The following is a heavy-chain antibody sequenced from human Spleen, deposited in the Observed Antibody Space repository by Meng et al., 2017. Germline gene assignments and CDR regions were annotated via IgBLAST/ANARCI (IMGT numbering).Heavy chain of an antibody. CDR1: GFTFSNYG. Sequence: QVQLVESGGGVVQPGRSLRLFCAASGFTFSNYGMHWVRQAPGKGLEWVAVISYDGSEKYYGDSVKGRFTISRDNSKNTLYLQMNSLRAEDTAVYYCAKDLSGSYSLDYFDYWGQGTLVTVSS. D-gene: IGHD1-26*01. J-gene: IGHJ4*02. CDR3: AKDLSGSYSLDYFDY. CDR2: ISYDGSEK. V-gene: IGHV3-30*18.